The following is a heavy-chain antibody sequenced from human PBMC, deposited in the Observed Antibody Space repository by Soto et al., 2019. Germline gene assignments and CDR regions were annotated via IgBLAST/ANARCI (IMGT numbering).Heavy chain of an antibody. V-gene: IGHV3-72*01. Sequence: EVQLVESGGGLVQPGGFLRLSCVASGFTFSDHYMDWVRQAPGKGLEWVGCIRNKAYTYTTEHAASVKGRFTMSRDDLKNSVFLEMNSLKSEDTAVYFCTKGLCTGGSCFSGDSWGQGTLVTVSS. D-gene: IGHD2-15*01. CDR2: IRNKAYTYTT. J-gene: IGHJ5*01. CDR3: TKGLCTGGSCFSGDS. CDR1: GFTFSDHY.